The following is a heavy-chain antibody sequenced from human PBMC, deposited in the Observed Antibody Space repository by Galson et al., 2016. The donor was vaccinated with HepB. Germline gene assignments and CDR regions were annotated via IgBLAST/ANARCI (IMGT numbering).Heavy chain of an antibody. CDR1: GFSLTNSGVG. Sequence: PALVKPTQTLTLTCNFSGFSLTNSGVGVGWIRQPPGKALDWLALIYWYGDKRYNPSLQNRLTITRDTSKNQVVLTMTNMNSVDTGTYYCIHDWRGSYVDYWGQGIVVTVSS. V-gene: IGHV2-5*04. CDR2: IYWYGDK. J-gene: IGHJ4*02. CDR3: IHDWRGSYVDY. D-gene: IGHD3-3*01.